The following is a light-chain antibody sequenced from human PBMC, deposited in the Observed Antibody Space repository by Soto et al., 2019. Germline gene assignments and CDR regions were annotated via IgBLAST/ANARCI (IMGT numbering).Light chain of an antibody. V-gene: IGLV2-14*01. Sequence: QSVLTQPASVSGSPGQSITISCTGTSSDIGAYDYVSWYQQHPGRAPKLMIYEVTNRPSGVSNRFSASKSGNTASLTISGLQAEDEADYYCTSYTSTYTVIIGGGTKLTVL. CDR2: EVT. CDR3: TSYTSTYTVI. J-gene: IGLJ2*01. CDR1: SSDIGAYDY.